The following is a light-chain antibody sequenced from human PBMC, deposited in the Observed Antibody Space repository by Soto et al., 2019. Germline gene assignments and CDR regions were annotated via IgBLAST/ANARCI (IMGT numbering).Light chain of an antibody. Sequence: TQAPGTLSLSPGERATLSFRASQRVSSRSLAWYQQKPGQAPRLLMYGAFIRATGIPDRFSGSGSGTDFTLTISRLETEDFAVYYCQHYGGSSGTFGQGTKVEIK. CDR2: GAF. V-gene: IGKV3-20*01. CDR1: QRVSSRS. CDR3: QHYGGSSGT. J-gene: IGKJ1*01.